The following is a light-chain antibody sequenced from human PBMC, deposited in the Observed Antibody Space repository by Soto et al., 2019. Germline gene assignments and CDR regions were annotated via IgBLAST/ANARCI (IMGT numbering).Light chain of an antibody. Sequence: DIQMTHSPSSLSASVGDRVTITCRASQSISSYLNWYQQKPGKAPKLLIYAASSLQSGVPSRFSGSGSGTDFTLTISSLQPEDFATYYCQQSYSTPPWTFGQGTKVEI. CDR1: QSISSY. CDR3: QQSYSTPPWT. V-gene: IGKV1-39*01. J-gene: IGKJ1*01. CDR2: AAS.